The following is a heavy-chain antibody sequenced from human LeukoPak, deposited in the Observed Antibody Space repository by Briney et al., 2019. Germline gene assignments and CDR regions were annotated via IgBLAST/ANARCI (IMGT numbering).Heavy chain of an antibody. CDR3: ATEMGTTSDF. CDR1: GFTFSSYS. V-gene: IGHV3-48*02. CDR2: ISSSTSTI. Sequence: GGSLRLSCAASGFTFSSYSMNWVRQAPGQGLEWVSYISSSTSTIYYADSVKGRFTISRDNAKNSLYLQMNSLRDEDTAVYYCATEMGTTSDFWGQGTLVTVSS. J-gene: IGHJ4*02. D-gene: IGHD1-7*01.